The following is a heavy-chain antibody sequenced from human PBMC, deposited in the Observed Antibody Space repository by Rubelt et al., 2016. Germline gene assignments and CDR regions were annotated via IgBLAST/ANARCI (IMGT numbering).Heavy chain of an antibody. Sequence: QVQLVQSGAEVKKPGSSVKVSCKASGGTFSSYAISWVRQAPGQGLEWMGWINPNSGGNNYAQKFQGRVTMTRETSISTAYMELSRLRSDDTAVYYCARGKGANFPFDYWGQGTLVTVSS. CDR3: ARGKGANFPFDY. J-gene: IGHJ4*02. D-gene: IGHD3-3*01. CDR1: GGTFSSYA. V-gene: IGHV1-2*02. CDR2: INPNSGGN.